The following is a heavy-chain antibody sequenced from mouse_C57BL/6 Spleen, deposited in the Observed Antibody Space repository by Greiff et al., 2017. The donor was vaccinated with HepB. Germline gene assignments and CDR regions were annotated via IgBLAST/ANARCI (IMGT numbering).Heavy chain of an antibody. CDR3: ARSRGDYSAWFAY. CDR1: GYSFTSYY. V-gene: IGHV1-66*01. D-gene: IGHD1-1*01. CDR2: IYPGSGNT. Sequence: LEESGPELVKPGASVKISCKASGYSFTSYYIHWVKQRPGQGLEWIGWIYPGSGNTKYNEKFKGKATLTADTSSSTAYMQLSSLTSEDSAVYYCARSRGDYSAWFAYWGQGTLVTVSA. J-gene: IGHJ3*01.